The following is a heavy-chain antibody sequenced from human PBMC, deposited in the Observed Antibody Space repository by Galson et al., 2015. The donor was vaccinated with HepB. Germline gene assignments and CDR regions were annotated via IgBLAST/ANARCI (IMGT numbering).Heavy chain of an antibody. CDR1: GYTFTGYY. Sequence: SVKVSCMASGYTFTGYYMHWVRQAPGQGLEWMGWINPNSGGTNFAQKFQGRVTMTRDTSISTAYMELSRLRSDDTAVYYCVRAPGYSCSWYYDLGVYFDYWGQGALVTVSS. J-gene: IGHJ4*02. CDR2: INPNSGGT. V-gene: IGHV1-2*02. D-gene: IGHD6-13*01. CDR3: VRAPGYSCSWYYDLGVYFDY.